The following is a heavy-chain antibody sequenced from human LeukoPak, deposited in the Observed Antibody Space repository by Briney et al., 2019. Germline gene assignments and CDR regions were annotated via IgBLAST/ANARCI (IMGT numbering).Heavy chain of an antibody. Sequence: SETLSLTCGVSGGSITNTNYWTWIRQPPGKGLEWIGSIYYSKNTYYNPSLKSRVTISADTSKNQFSLTLGSVSATDTAVYYCVSPRGFSYGYFDYWGQGTLVTVSS. CDR3: VSPRGFSYGYFDY. CDR1: GGSITNTNY. V-gene: IGHV4-39*01. D-gene: IGHD5-18*01. J-gene: IGHJ4*02. CDR2: IYYSKNT.